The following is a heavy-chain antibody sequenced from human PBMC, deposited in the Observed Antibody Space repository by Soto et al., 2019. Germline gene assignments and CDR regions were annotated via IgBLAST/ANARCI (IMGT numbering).Heavy chain of an antibody. CDR2: MNPNSGNT. Sequence: XSVKVSCKASGYTFTSYDINWVRQATGQGLEWMGWMNPNSGNTGYAQKFQGRVTMTRNTSISTAYMELSSLRSEDTAVYYCARAKVLRFLEWSKPHGMDVWGQGTTVTVSS. CDR1: GYTFTSYD. J-gene: IGHJ6*02. CDR3: ARAKVLRFLEWSKPHGMDV. V-gene: IGHV1-8*01. D-gene: IGHD3-3*01.